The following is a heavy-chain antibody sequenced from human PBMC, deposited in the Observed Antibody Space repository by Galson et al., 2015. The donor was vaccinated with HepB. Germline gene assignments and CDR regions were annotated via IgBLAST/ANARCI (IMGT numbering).Heavy chain of an antibody. CDR1: GFTFSSYG. V-gene: IGHV3-30*18. J-gene: IGHJ4*02. D-gene: IGHD3-3*01. CDR2: ISYDGSNR. CDR3: AKDPGLLRFLEWFLNFDY. Sequence: SLRLSCAASGFTFSSYGMHWVRQAPGKGLEWVAVISYDGSNRYYADSVKGRFTISRDNSKNTLYLQMNSLRAEDTAVYYCAKDPGLLRFLEWFLNFDYWGQGTLVTVSS.